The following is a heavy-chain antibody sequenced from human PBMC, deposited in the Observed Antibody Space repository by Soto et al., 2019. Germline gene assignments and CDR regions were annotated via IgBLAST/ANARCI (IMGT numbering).Heavy chain of an antibody. D-gene: IGHD1-1*01. CDR1: GFTVSGKRY. Sequence: GGSLRLSCAALGFTVSGKRYVAWVRQAPGEGLEWISALYDVDGTFYADSVKGRFTTSSDSSKTTVYLQMNGLRPDDTAVYYCASWHEREHAYDVWGRGTTVTVSS. CDR3: ASWHEREHAYDV. J-gene: IGHJ3*01. V-gene: IGHV3-53*01. CDR2: LYDVDGT.